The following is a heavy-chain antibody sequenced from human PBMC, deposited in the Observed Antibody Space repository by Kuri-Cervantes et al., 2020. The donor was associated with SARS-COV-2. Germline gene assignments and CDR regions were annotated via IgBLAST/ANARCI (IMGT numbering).Heavy chain of an antibody. CDR3: ANSRGGSYHDAFDI. J-gene: IGHJ3*02. D-gene: IGHD1-26*01. CDR1: GFTFSSYG. Sequence: GESLKISCAASGFTFSSYGMHWVRQAPGKGLEWVAVISYDGSNKYYADSVKGRFTISRDNSKNTLYLQMNSLRAEDTAVYCCANSRGGSYHDAFDIWGQGTMVTVSS. CDR2: ISYDGSNK. V-gene: IGHV3-30*18.